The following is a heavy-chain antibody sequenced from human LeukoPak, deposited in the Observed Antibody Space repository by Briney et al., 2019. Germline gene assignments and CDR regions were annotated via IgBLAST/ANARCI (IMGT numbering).Heavy chain of an antibody. CDR1: AYTLTELS. CDR3: ATSGYSDVYYYYGMDV. Sequence: ASVKVSCKVSAYTLTELSMHWVRQAPGKGLEWMGGFDPEDGETIYAQKFQGRVTMTEDTSTDTAYMELSSLRSEDTAVYYCATSGYSDVYYYYGMDVWGQGTTVTVSS. J-gene: IGHJ6*02. D-gene: IGHD6-13*01. CDR2: FDPEDGET. V-gene: IGHV1-24*01.